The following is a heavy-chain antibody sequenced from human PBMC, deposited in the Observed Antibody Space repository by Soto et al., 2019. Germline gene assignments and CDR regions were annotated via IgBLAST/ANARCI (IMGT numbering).Heavy chain of an antibody. CDR1: GFTFSSYT. Sequence: EVQLLESGGGLVQPGGSLRLSCAASGFTFSSYTMSWVRQGPGKGLEWVSGISSSGGRTVYADSVKGRFTISRDNFKNTLYLQMNSRRAEDTAVYYCAKGWGDYWGQGTPVTVSS. CDR2: ISSSGGRT. V-gene: IGHV3-23*01. D-gene: IGHD7-27*01. CDR3: AKGWGDY. J-gene: IGHJ4*02.